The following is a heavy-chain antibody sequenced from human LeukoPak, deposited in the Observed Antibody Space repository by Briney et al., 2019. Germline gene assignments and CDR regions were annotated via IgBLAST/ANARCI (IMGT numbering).Heavy chain of an antibody. CDR1: GGSISSYY. V-gene: IGHV4-59*01. D-gene: IGHD1-1*01. CDR3: ARDRVQFNY. Sequence: PSETLSLTCTVSGGSISSYYWSWIRQPPGKGLEWIGYIYYSRSTNYNPSLKSRVTISVDTSKNQFSLKLSSVTAADTAVYYCARDRVQFNYWGQGTLVTVSS. CDR2: IYYSRST. J-gene: IGHJ4*02.